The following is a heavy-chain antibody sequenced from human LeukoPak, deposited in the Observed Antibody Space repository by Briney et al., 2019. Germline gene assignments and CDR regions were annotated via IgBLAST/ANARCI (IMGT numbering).Heavy chain of an antibody. J-gene: IGHJ5*02. D-gene: IGHD6-19*01. CDR1: GFTFNSYW. CDR2: IKQDGSEK. Sequence: GGSLRLSCVGSGFTFNSYWMSWVCQAPGKGLEWVANIKQDGSEKYYLDSLEGRFTISRDNAKSSVYLQINWLRAEDSAVYYCARRGTIAVPVFWFDPWGQGSLVIVSS. CDR3: ARRGTIAVPVFWFDP. V-gene: IGHV3-7*01.